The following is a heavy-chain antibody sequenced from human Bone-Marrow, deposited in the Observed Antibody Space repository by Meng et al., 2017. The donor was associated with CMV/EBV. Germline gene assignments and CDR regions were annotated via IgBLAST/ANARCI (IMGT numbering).Heavy chain of an antibody. Sequence: LQESGPGLVTPSESLSLTCTVSGGCISSSSYYWGWIRQPPGKGLEWIGSIYYSGSTYYNPSLKSRVTISVDTSKNQFSLKLSSVTAADTAVYYCATLSGYSYVDYWGQGTLVTVSS. CDR1: GGCISSSSYY. J-gene: IGHJ4*02. V-gene: IGHV4-39*07. D-gene: IGHD5-18*01. CDR2: IYYSGST. CDR3: ATLSGYSYVDY.